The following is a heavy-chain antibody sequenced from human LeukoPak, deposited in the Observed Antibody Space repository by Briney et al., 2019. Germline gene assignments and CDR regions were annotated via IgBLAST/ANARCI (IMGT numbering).Heavy chain of an antibody. CDR3: ARIGSGSYGMGFDY. J-gene: IGHJ4*02. V-gene: IGHV3-11*06. CDR1: GFTFSDYY. Sequence: GGFLRLSCAASGFTFSDYYMSWIRQAPGKGLEWVSSISSSSSYIYYADSVKGRFTISRDNAKNSLYLQMNSLRAEDTAVYYCARIGSGSYGMGFDYWGQGTLVTVSS. D-gene: IGHD3-10*01. CDR2: ISSSSSYI.